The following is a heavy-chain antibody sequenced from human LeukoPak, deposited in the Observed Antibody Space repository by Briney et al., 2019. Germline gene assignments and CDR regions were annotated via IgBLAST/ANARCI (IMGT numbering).Heavy chain of an antibody. CDR3: ARDTRPDYGDSLYYYYYMDV. CDR2: INHSEST. Sequence: PSETLSFTCAVYGGSFSGYYWSWIRQPPGKGLEWIGEINHSESTNYNPSLKSRVTISVDTSKNQFSLKLSSVTAADTAVYYCARDTRPDYGDSLYYYYYMDVWGKGTTVTVSS. CDR1: GGSFSGYY. D-gene: IGHD4-17*01. J-gene: IGHJ6*03. V-gene: IGHV4-34*01.